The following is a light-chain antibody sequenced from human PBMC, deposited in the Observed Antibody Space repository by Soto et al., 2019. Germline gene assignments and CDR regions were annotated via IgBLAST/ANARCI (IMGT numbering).Light chain of an antibody. J-gene: IGKJ1*01. Sequence: SQMTLFPTSQSSSDGETVTITCQASQSISSWLAWYQQKPGKAPKLLIYDASSLKSGVPSRFSGSGSGTEFTLTISILQPDDFATYYSKRSECHWWTFGEGTRVDIK. CDR1: QSISSW. CDR2: DAS. V-gene: IGKV1-5*01. CDR3: KRSECHWWT.